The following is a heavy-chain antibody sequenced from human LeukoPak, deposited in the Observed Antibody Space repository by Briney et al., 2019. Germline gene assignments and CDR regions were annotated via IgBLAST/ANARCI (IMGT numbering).Heavy chain of an antibody. CDR1: GGSISRGNYY. Sequence: SETLSLTCTVSGGSISRGNYYWSWIRQPAGKGLEWIGRIFSTGSTNYSPSLKSRVIISLDTSKNQFSLKVSSVTAADTAVYYCARGKGTMVRGVIIKGLDYWGQGTLVTVSS. V-gene: IGHV4-61*02. D-gene: IGHD3-10*01. J-gene: IGHJ4*02. CDR3: ARGKGTMVRGVIIKGLDY. CDR2: IFSTGST.